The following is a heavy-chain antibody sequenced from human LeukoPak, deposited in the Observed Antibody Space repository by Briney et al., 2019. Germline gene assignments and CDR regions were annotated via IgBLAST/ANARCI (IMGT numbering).Heavy chain of an antibody. CDR2: IYPGDSDT. V-gene: IGHV5-51*01. CDR3: ARLKTRWLDP. Sequence: GESLKISCMGSGYRFTSYCIGWVRPMPGKGLEWMGIIYPGDSDTRYSPSFQGQVTISADKSISTAYLQWRSLKASDTAMYYCARLKTRWLDPWGQGTLVTVSS. CDR1: GYRFTSYC. D-gene: IGHD1-1*01. J-gene: IGHJ5*02.